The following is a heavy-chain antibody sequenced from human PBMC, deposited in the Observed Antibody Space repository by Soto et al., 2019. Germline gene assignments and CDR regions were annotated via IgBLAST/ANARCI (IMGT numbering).Heavy chain of an antibody. CDR2: ISKSGST. J-gene: IGHJ6*02. Sequence: SISNHYCSCIRQPPGKGLEWIGYISKSGSTSYNPSLQSRVIISVDTSTNQVSLNLASVTAADTAVYYCTTQGFGNLHGLVDVWGQGTTVTVSS. CDR3: TTQGFGNLHGLVDV. V-gene: IGHV4-4*09. CDR1: SISNHY. D-gene: IGHD3-10*01.